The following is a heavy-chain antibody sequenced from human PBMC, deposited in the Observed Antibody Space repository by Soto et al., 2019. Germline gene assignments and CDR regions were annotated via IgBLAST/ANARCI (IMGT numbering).Heavy chain of an antibody. CDR3: AKDRNRRYGSGSYTFFDY. Sequence: QVQLVESGGGVVQPGRSLRLSCAASGFTFSSYGMHWVRQAPGKGLEWVAVISYDGSNKYYADSVKGRFTISRDNSKNTXXLQMNSLRAEDTAVYYCAKDRNRRYGSGSYTFFDYWGQGTLVTVSS. V-gene: IGHV3-30*18. J-gene: IGHJ4*02. CDR1: GFTFSSYG. D-gene: IGHD3-10*01. CDR2: ISYDGSNK.